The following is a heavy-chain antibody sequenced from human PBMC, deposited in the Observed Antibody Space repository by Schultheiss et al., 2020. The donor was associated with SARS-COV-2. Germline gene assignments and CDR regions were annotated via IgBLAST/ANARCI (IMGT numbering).Heavy chain of an antibody. Sequence: SQTLSLTCAVYGGSFSGYYWSWIRQPPGKGLEWIGEINHSGSTNYNPSLKSRVTILVDTSKNHLSLNLTSVTAADTSLYYCARSLTAMGEFDPWGQGTLVTVSS. CDR2: INHSGST. D-gene: IGHD5-18*01. V-gene: IGHV4-34*01. CDR1: GGSFSGYY. J-gene: IGHJ5*02. CDR3: ARSLTAMGEFDP.